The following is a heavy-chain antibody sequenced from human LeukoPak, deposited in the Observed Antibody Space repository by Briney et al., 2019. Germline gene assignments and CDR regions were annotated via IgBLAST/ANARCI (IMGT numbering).Heavy chain of an antibody. V-gene: IGHV1-2*02. Sequence: ASVKVSCKASGYTFTGYYMHWVRHAPGQGLEWMGWINPNSGGTNYAQKFQGRVTMTRDTSISTAYMELSRLRSDDTAVYYCARDWGSSGFGELFYFDYWGQGTLVTVSS. D-gene: IGHD3-10*01. J-gene: IGHJ4*02. CDR3: ARDWGSSGFGELFYFDY. CDR2: INPNSGGT. CDR1: GYTFTGYY.